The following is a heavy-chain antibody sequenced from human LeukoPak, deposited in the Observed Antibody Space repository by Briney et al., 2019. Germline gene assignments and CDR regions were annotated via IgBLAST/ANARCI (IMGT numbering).Heavy chain of an antibody. Sequence: GGSLRLSCAASGFTFSDYNMRWIRQAPGKGLEGVSSISSSGSTIYYADSVKGRFTISRDNAKNSLYLQMNSLRAEDTAVYYCAELGITMIGGVWGKGTTVTISS. CDR3: AELGITMIGGV. J-gene: IGHJ6*04. CDR1: GFTFSDYN. V-gene: IGHV3-11*04. D-gene: IGHD3-10*02. CDR2: ISSSGSTI.